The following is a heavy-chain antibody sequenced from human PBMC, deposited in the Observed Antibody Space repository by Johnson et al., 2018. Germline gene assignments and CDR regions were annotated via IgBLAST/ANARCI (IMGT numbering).Heavy chain of an antibody. CDR1: GYTFNSYS. CDR3: ARVKYSSKGAFDI. V-gene: IGHV1-46*02. D-gene: IGHD6-13*01. J-gene: IGHJ3*02. CDR2: LNPTRGVT. Sequence: VQLVESGAEVKKPGASVKVSCETSGYTFNSYSINWVRQAPGQGLGWMGVLNPTRGVTAYAKKFQGRVTITSNTATSTVFMQLSRLTCEDTAGYFWARVKYSSKGAFDIWGQGTTVTVSS.